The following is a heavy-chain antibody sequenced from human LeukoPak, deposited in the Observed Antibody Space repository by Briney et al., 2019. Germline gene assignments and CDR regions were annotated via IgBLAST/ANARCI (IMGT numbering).Heavy chain of an antibody. J-gene: IGHJ5*02. V-gene: IGHV1-18*01. CDR3: ARDYCSSTSCYWFDP. CDR1: GGTFSSYA. Sequence: ASVKVSCKASGGTFSSYAISWVRQAPGQGLEWMGWISAYNGNTNYAQKLQGRVTMTTDTSTSTAYMELRSLRSDDTAVYYCARDYCSSTSCYWFDPWGQGTLVTVSS. D-gene: IGHD2-2*01. CDR2: ISAYNGNT.